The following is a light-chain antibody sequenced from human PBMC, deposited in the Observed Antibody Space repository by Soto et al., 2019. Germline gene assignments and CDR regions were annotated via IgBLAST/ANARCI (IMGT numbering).Light chain of an antibody. CDR3: TSYTNSRTLV. Sequence: QSALTQPASVSGSPGQSITISCTGTSTNVGNSKYVSWYQHHPGKAPKLIISEVNQRSSGVSDRFSGSKSGVTASLTISGLQADDESDYYCTSYTNSRTLVFGSGTKLTVL. CDR2: EVN. V-gene: IGLV2-14*01. J-gene: IGLJ1*01. CDR1: STNVGNSKY.